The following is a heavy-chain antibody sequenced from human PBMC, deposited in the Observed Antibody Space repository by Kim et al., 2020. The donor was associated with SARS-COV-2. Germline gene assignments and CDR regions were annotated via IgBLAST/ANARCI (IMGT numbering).Heavy chain of an antibody. J-gene: IGHJ6*02. D-gene: IGHD3-3*01. CDR3: ARALWRKDYYYYYYGMDV. CDR1: GGTFSSYA. CDR2: IIPIFGTA. Sequence: SVKVSCKASGGTFSSYAISWVRQAPGQGLEWMGGIIPIFGTANYAQKFQGRVTITADESTSTAYMELSSLRSEDTAVYYCARALWRKDYYYYYYGMDVWGQGTTVTVSS. V-gene: IGHV1-69*13.